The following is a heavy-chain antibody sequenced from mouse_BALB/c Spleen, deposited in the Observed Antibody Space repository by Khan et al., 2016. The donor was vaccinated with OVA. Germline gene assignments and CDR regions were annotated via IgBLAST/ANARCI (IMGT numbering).Heavy chain of an antibody. Sequence: QVQLKESGVELVRPGASVKLSCKTSGYIFTSYWIHWVKQKSGQGLEWIARIYPGTDNTYYNEKFKDKVTLTADKSSSTAYMQLSSLKSEDSAVLFCGRGEALYYFDYWGQGTTRTVSS. V-gene: IGHV1-76*01. J-gene: IGHJ2*01. CDR3: GRGEALYYFDY. CDR2: IYPGTDNT. D-gene: IGHD3-2*02. CDR1: GYIFTSYW.